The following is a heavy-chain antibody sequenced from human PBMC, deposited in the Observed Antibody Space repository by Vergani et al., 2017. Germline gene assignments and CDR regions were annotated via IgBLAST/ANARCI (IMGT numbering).Heavy chain of an antibody. V-gene: IGHV3-23*01. CDR1: GFTFSACP. Sequence: EVQLLQSGGGVIQPGGSVRLSCAASGFTFSACPMTWVRQAPGKGLEWVSAISARYPSTYYADSVKGRYNISRDDSKNMLYLQMNSLRAEDTAVYYCARLSYDTTPYLQGSYDCWGQGTLVSVSS. CDR3: ARLSYDTTPYLQGSYDC. D-gene: IGHD1-26*01. J-gene: IGHJ4*02. CDR2: ISARYPST.